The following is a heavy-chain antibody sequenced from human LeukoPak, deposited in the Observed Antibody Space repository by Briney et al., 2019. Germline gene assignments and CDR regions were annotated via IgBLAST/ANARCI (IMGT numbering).Heavy chain of an antibody. CDR1: GYSISSGYY. CDR3: ARGRSYSSSSVGYYYYYYMDV. V-gene: IGHV4-38-2*02. J-gene: IGHJ6*03. CDR2: IYRSGST. D-gene: IGHD6-6*01. Sequence: SETLSLTCTVSGYSISSGYYWVWIRQPPGKGLEWIGSIYRSGSTNYNPSLKSRVTISVDTSKNQFSLKLSSVTAADTAVYYCARGRSYSSSSVGYYYYYYMDVWGKGTTVTVSS.